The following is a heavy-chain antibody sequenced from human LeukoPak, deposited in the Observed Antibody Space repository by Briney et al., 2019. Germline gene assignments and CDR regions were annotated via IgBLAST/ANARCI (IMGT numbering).Heavy chain of an antibody. J-gene: IGHJ5*02. Sequence: GGSLRLSCTASGFTFSTYWMAWVRQPPGKGLEWVASIKYDGSEKYYVDSVKGRFTISRDNAKNSLYLQMNSLRDEDTAVYYCARDLVTEPTGGWFDPWGQGTLVTVSS. CDR1: GFTFSTYW. V-gene: IGHV3-7*01. CDR3: ARDLVTEPTGGWFDP. CDR2: IKYDGSEK. D-gene: IGHD2-2*01.